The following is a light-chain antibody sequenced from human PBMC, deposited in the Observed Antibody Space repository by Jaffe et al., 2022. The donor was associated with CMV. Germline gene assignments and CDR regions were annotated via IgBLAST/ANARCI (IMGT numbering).Light chain of an antibody. V-gene: IGLV2-14*03. J-gene: IGLJ3*02. CDR2: DVM. CDR1: SSDVGGYKY. Sequence: QSALTQPASVSGSPGQSITISCTGSSSDVGGYKYVSWYQQHPGKVPKLIIYDVMNRPSGVSTRFSGSKSGNTASLTISGLQADDEADYYCISYTTNNIWVFGGGTKLTVL. CDR3: ISYTTNNIWV.